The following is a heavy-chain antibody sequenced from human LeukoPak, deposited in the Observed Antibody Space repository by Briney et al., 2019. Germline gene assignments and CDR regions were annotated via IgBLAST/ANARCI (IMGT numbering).Heavy chain of an antibody. CDR2: ISAYNGNT. CDR3: ARDIVGIGVVIMSGFDP. Sequence: ASVKVSCKASGYTFTSYGISWVRQAPGQGPEWMGWISAYNGNTNYAQKLQGRVTMTTDTSTSTAYMELRSLRSDDTAVYYCARDIVGIGVVIMSGFDPWGQGTLVTVSS. CDR1: GYTFTSYG. V-gene: IGHV1-18*01. J-gene: IGHJ5*02. D-gene: IGHD3-3*01.